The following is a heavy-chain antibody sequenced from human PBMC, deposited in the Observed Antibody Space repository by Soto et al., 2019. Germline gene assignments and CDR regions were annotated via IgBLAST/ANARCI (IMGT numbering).Heavy chain of an antibody. CDR2: INPSGGST. V-gene: IGHV1-46*01. J-gene: IGHJ4*02. Sequence: ASVKVSCKASGYTFTSYYMHWVRQAPGQGLEWMGIINPSGGSTSYAQKFQGRVTMTRDTSTSTVYMELSSLRSEDTAVYYCASIAVAGTGLDYWGQGALVTVSS. D-gene: IGHD6-19*01. CDR1: GYTFTSYY. CDR3: ASIAVAGTGLDY.